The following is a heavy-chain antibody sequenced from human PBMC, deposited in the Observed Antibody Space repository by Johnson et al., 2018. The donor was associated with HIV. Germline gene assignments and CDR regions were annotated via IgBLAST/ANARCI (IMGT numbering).Heavy chain of an antibody. J-gene: IGHJ3*02. D-gene: IGHD2-21*01. CDR1: AFTFSSYA. CDR2: ISHDERNE. V-gene: IGHV3-30*02. Sequence: QVQLVESGGGVVQPGGSLRLSCTASAFTFSSYAIHWVRQAPGKGLEWVAFISHDERNEYYADSVKGRFTISRDNPWNTLSLQMNNLTSEDTAVYYCAKSVVVVLVGDNDDGFDIWGQGTMVTVSS. CDR3: AKSVVVVLVGDNDDGFDI.